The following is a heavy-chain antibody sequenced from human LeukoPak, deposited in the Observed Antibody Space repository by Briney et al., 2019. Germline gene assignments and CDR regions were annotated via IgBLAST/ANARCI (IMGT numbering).Heavy chain of an antibody. CDR1: GYSISSGYY. J-gene: IGHJ5*02. CDR2: IYHSGST. Sequence: SETPSLTCAVSGYSISSGYYWGWIRQPPGKGLEWIGSIYHSGSTYYNPSLKSRVTISVDTSKNQFSLKLSSVTAADTAVYYCARVEPPNWFDPWGQGTLVTVSS. CDR3: ARVEPPNWFDP. D-gene: IGHD5-24*01. V-gene: IGHV4-38-2*01.